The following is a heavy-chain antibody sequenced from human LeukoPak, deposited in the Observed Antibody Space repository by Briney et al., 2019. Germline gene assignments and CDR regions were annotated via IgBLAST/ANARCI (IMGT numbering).Heavy chain of an antibody. D-gene: IGHD1-14*01. V-gene: IGHV4-34*01. J-gene: IGHJ4*02. CDR2: INHSGST. Sequence: SETLFLTCAVYGGSFSGYYWSWIRQPPGKGLEWIGEINHSGSTNYNPSLKSRVTVSADTSKNQFSLKLNSVTAADTAVYYCARDSTGGAVDYWGQGTLVTVSS. CDR1: GGSFSGYY. CDR3: ARDSTGGAVDY.